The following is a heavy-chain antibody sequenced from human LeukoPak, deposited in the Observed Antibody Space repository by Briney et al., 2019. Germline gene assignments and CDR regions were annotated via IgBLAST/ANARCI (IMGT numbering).Heavy chain of an antibody. J-gene: IGHJ5*02. CDR2: ISSDEINE. Sequence: GGSLTLSCTVSGFSFRSYDMHRVRQAPGKGLEWVGRISSDEINEYYPYPVRGGFTISRDYSKHTLFLQINILRGEDAAVYYCAKGESITSAWFEACGQETLVTVAS. D-gene: IGHD2-2*01. CDR1: GFSFRSYD. CDR3: AKGESITSAWFEA. V-gene: IGHV3-30*18.